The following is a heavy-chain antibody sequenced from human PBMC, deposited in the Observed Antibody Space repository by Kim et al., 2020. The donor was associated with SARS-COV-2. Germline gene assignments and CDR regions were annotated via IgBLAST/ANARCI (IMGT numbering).Heavy chain of an antibody. V-gene: IGHV3-23*01. D-gene: IGHD1-26*01. CDR3: AKDASLGSYYYYYYMDV. Sequence: VEGRFTISRDNTKNPLYLQMNSLRAEDTAVYYCAKDASLGSYYYYYYMDVWGKGTTVTVSS. J-gene: IGHJ6*03.